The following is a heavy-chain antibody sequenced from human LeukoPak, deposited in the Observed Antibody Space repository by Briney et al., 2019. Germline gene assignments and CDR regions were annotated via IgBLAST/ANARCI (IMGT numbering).Heavy chain of an antibody. Sequence: AASVEVSCKASGYTFTSYAMHWVRQAPGQRLEWMGWINAGNGNTKYSQKFQGRVTITRDTSASTAYIELSSLRSEDTAVYYCARVLVRGVITSLGYWGQGTLVTVSS. V-gene: IGHV1-3*01. CDR3: ARVLVRGVITSLGY. D-gene: IGHD3-10*01. CDR2: INAGNGNT. CDR1: GYTFTSYA. J-gene: IGHJ4*02.